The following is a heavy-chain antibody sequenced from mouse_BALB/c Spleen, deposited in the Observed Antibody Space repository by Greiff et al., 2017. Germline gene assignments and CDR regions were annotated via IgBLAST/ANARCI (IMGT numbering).Heavy chain of an antibody. CDR1: GFTFSSYT. Sequence: EVKLVESGGGLVQPGGSLKLSCAASGFTFSSYTMSWVRQTPEKRLEWVAYISNGGGSTYYPDTVKGRFTISRDNAKNTLYLQMSSLKSEDTSMYYCARQCSGSPCAMDYWGQGTSVTVSS. CDR3: ARQCSGSPCAMDY. V-gene: IGHV5-12-2*01. CDR2: ISNGGGST. D-gene: IGHD1-3*01. J-gene: IGHJ4*01.